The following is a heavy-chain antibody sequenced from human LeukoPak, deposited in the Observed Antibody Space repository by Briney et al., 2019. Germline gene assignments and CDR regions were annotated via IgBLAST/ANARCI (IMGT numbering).Heavy chain of an antibody. CDR1: GGSISSGGYS. J-gene: IGHJ4*02. V-gene: IGHV4-30-2*01. CDR3: ATARWDYYFDY. Sequence: SETLSLTCAVSGGSISSGGYSGSWIRQPPGKGLEWIGYIYHSGSTYYNPSLKSRVTISVDRSKNQFSLKLSSVTAADTAVYYCATARWDYYFDYWGQRTLVTVSS. D-gene: IGHD1-26*01. CDR2: IYHSGST.